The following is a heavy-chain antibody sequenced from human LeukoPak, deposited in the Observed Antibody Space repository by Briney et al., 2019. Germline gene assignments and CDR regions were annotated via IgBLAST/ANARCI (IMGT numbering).Heavy chain of an antibody. CDR1: GGSISSGGYS. Sequence: NPSETLSLTCAVSGGSISSGGYSWSWIRQPPGKGLEWIGYIYHSGSTYYNPSLKSRVTISVDRSKNQFSLKLSSVTAADTAVYYCARGFAVVAYYFDYWGQGTLVTVSS. CDR3: ARGFAVVAYYFDY. J-gene: IGHJ4*02. V-gene: IGHV4-30-2*01. CDR2: IYHSGST. D-gene: IGHD2-21*01.